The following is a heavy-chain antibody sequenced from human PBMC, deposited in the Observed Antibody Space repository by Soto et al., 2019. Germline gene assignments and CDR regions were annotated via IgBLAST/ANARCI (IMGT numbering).Heavy chain of an antibody. Sequence: ASVKVSCKASGYTFTSYGIGWVRQAPGQGLEWMGWISAYNGNTSYAQKLQGRVTMTTDTSTSTAYMELRSLRSDDTAVYYCARVGDYSNYEDYYYYYGMDVWGQGTTVTVSS. J-gene: IGHJ6*02. D-gene: IGHD4-4*01. CDR3: ARVGDYSNYEDYYYYYGMDV. V-gene: IGHV1-18*01. CDR2: ISAYNGNT. CDR1: GYTFTSYG.